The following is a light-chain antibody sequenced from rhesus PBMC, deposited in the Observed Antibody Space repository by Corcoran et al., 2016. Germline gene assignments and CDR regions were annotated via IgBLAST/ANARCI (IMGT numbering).Light chain of an antibody. J-gene: IGKJ3*01. CDR3: QHYYSTPFT. V-gene: IGKV1-25*01. Sequence: DIQMTQSPSSLSASVGDRVTITCRASQGITNDLAWYQQKPGENPTLLIYEASSLQSGIPSRFSGSGSGTDFTLTISSLQSEDFATYYCQHYYSTPFTFGPGTKLDIK. CDR2: EAS. CDR1: QGITND.